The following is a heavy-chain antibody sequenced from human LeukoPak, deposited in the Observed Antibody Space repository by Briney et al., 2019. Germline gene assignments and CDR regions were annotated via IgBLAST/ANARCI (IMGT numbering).Heavy chain of an antibody. D-gene: IGHD2-2*01. V-gene: IGHV6-1*01. J-gene: IGHJ4*02. CDR1: GDSVSSNSAA. CDR2: TYYRSKWYN. CDR3: ARDGVDCSSTSCYPDFDY. Sequence: SQTLSLTCAISGDSVSSNSAAWNWIRQSPSRGLEWLGRTYYRSKWYNDYAVSVKSRITINPDTSKNQFSLQLNSVPPEDTAVYYCARDGVDCSSTSCYPDFDYWGQGTLVTVSS.